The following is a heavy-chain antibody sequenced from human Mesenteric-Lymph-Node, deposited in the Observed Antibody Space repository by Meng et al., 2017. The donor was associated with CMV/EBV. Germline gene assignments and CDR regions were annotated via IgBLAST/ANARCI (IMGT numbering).Heavy chain of an antibody. CDR2: ISVSDRT. CDR1: GFIFSNYE. Sequence: GGSLRLSCAASGFIFSNYEFNWVRQAPGKGLEWISYISVSDRTYYADSVKGRLTISRDNAKNSLYLQMNSLRPEDTAVYYCARKHCSDVTCYSSFDFWGHGTLVTVSS. J-gene: IGHJ4*03. D-gene: IGHD2-15*01. V-gene: IGHV3-48*03. CDR3: ARKHCSDVTCYSSFDF.